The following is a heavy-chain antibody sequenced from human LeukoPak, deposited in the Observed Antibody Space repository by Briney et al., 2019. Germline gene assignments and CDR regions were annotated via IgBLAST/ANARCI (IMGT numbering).Heavy chain of an antibody. CDR3: ARQIDFSTASEVY. CDR2: IYPGDSDT. V-gene: IGHV5-51*01. D-gene: IGHD6-6*01. J-gene: IGHJ4*02. Sequence: GESLKISCKGSGYSFTSYWIGWVRQPPGKGLEWMGIIYPGDSDTKYSPSFQGLVTISADKSISTAYLQWTGLKASDTAMYYCARQIDFSTASEVYWGQGTLVTVSS. CDR1: GYSFTSYW.